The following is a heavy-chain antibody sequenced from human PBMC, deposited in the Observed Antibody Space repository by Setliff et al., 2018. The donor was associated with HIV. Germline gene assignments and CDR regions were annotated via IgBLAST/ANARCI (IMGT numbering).Heavy chain of an antibody. CDR3: ARGGSYSGSWSYQLFPADY. V-gene: IGHV1-69-2*01. Sequence: ASVKVSCKASENTFTSYYMHWVKQAPGKGPEWMGRVDPEDGETIYAEKFQGRVTITEDTSTDTAYMELSGLRSEDTAVYYCARGGSYSGSWSYQLFPADYWGQGTLVTVSS. CDR1: ENTFTSYY. J-gene: IGHJ4*02. D-gene: IGHD3-10*01. CDR2: VDPEDGET.